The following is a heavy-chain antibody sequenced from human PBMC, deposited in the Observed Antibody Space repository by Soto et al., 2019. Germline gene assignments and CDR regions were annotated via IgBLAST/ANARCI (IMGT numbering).Heavy chain of an antibody. CDR3: ARDRVGAGWFDP. V-gene: IGHV3-7*03. Sequence: VQLVESGGGLVQPGGSLRLSCAASGFTFTNSWMTWVRQAPGKGLEWVANIKPDGSAKNYVDSMKGRIAISRDNAKNSLYLQMNSLRVEDTAVYYCARDRVGAGWFDPWGQGTLVTVSS. CDR2: IKPDGSAK. D-gene: IGHD1-26*01. CDR1: GFTFTNSW. J-gene: IGHJ5*02.